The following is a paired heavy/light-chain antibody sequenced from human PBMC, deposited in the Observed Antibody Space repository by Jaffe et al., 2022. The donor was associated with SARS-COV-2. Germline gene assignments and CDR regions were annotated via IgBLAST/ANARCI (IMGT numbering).Heavy chain of an antibody. J-gene: IGHJ6*02. CDR1: GFTVRSSY. Sequence: EVRLVESGGGLIQPGGSLRLSCADSGFTVRSSYMSWVRQAPGKGLEWVSILYTGGSTYYVDSVEGRFTISRDTSKNTLFLQMTSLRPEDTAVYYCLFGALDYSTNYNGMDVWGQGTTVTVSS. V-gene: IGHV3-53*01. D-gene: IGHD4-4*01. CDR3: LFGALDYSTNYNGMDV. CDR2: LYTGGST.
Light chain of an antibody. J-gene: IGKJ1*01. CDR3: QQRTNWPPWT. V-gene: IGKV3-11*01. Sequence: EIVLTQSPATLSLSPGERATLSCKASQTVSSYLAWFQQKPGQAPRLLIYDASNRATGIPARFTGSGSGTDFTLTISSLEPEDFAVYYCQQRTNWPPWTFGQGTKVEI. CDR2: DAS. CDR1: QTVSSY.